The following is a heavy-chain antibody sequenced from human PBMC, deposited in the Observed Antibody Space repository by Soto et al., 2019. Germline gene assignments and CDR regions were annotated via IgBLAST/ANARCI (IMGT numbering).Heavy chain of an antibody. D-gene: IGHD2-2*01. CDR3: ASXDIVVVPAAIYYYGMDV. V-gene: IGHV1-18*04. J-gene: IGHJ6*02. Sequence: APGKVSCKASGYTFTSYGISWVLQAPGQGLEWMGWISAYNGNTNYAQKLQGRVTMTTDTSTSTAYMELRSLRSDDTAVYYCASXDIVVVPAAIYYYGMDVWGQGTTVTVSS. CDR2: ISAYNGNT. CDR1: GYTFTSYG.